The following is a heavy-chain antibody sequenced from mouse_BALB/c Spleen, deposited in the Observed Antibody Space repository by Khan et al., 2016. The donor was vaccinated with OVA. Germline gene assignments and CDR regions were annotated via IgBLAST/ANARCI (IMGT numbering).Heavy chain of an antibody. V-gene: IGHV3-2*02. Sequence: EVQLQESGPGLVKPSQSLSLTCTVTGYSITSGYAWNWIRQFPGNKLEWMGYISHSGSTSYNPSLRSRISITRDTSKNQFFLQLNSVTTEDTATYYCARKNYYGYAMDYWGQGTSVTVSS. CDR3: ARKNYYGYAMDY. J-gene: IGHJ4*01. D-gene: IGHD1-1*01. CDR2: ISHSGST. CDR1: GYSITSGYA.